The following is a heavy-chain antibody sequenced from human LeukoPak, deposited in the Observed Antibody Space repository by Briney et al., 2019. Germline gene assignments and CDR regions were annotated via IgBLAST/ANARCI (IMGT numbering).Heavy chain of an antibody. V-gene: IGHV3-7*01. J-gene: IGHJ4*02. CDR3: ARGAFD. CDR2: IRPDAGEI. Sequence: GGSLRLSCAASGFTFSNYWMSWVRQAPGKGLEWVANIRPDAGEIYYVDSLKGRFIISRDNAKNSLYLQMNSLRVDDTAVYYCARGAFDWGQGTLVTVSS. CDR1: GFTFSNYW.